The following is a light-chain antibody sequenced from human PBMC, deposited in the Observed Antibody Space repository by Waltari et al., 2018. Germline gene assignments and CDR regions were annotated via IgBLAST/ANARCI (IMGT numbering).Light chain of an antibody. CDR3: QQRATWPPGCT. CDR2: DAS. V-gene: IGKV3-11*01. CDR1: QSVSSD. J-gene: IGKJ2*02. Sequence: EIVLTQSPATLSLSPGETVTLSCRASQSVSSDLAWFQQKPGQAPRLLINDASHRATGIPARFSGSGSGTDFTLTISSLEPEDFAVYYCQQRATWPPGCTFGQGTKLEIK.